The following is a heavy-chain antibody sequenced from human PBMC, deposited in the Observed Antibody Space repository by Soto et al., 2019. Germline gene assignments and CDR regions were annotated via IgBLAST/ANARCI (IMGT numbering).Heavy chain of an antibody. Sequence: GGSLRLSCTASGFTFGDYAMSWFRQAPGKGLEWVGFIRSKAYGGTTEYAASVKGRFTISRDDSKSIAYLQMNSLKTEYTAVYYCTRPRVAVAGTVVYWGQGTLVTVS. CDR3: TRPRVAVAGTVVY. D-gene: IGHD6-19*01. CDR2: IRSKAYGGTT. J-gene: IGHJ4*02. V-gene: IGHV3-49*03. CDR1: GFTFGDYA.